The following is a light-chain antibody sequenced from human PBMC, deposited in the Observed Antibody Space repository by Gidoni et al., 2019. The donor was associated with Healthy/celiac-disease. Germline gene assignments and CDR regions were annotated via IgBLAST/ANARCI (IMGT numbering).Light chain of an antibody. CDR2: QDS. CDR3: QAWDSSTHVV. Sequence: SYELTQPPSVSVSPGQTASITCPGDKLGDKYACWYQQKPGQSPVLVIYQDSKRPSGIPERFSGSNSGNTATLTISGTQAMDEADYYRQAWDSSTHVVFGGGTKLTVL. J-gene: IGLJ2*01. CDR1: KLGDKY. V-gene: IGLV3-1*01.